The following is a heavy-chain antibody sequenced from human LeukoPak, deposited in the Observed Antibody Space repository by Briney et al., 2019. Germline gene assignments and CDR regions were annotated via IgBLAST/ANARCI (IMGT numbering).Heavy chain of an antibody. D-gene: IGHD3-22*01. V-gene: IGHV4-59*12. Sequence: SETLSLTCTVSGGSISSYYWSWIRQPPGKGLEWIGDIYYSGSTNYNPSLKSRVTISVDTSKNQSSLKLSSLTAADTAVYYRARVPTYYYDSSGYRNAFDIWGQGTMVTVSS. CDR2: IYYSGST. CDR1: GGSISSYY. J-gene: IGHJ3*02. CDR3: ARVPTYYYDSSGYRNAFDI.